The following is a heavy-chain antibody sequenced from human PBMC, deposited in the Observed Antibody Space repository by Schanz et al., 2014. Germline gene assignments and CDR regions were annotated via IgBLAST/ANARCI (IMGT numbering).Heavy chain of an antibody. D-gene: IGHD6-19*01. V-gene: IGHV3-48*01. Sequence: EVQLVESGGNLVQPGGSLRLSCVASGFTFSSHSMNWVRQAPGKGLEWVSFISSSSSSKHYGDSVKGRFTISRDNSKNTLYLQMNSLRAEDTAVYYCAKDLAVAGDYWGQGTLVTVSS. CDR1: GFTFSSHS. J-gene: IGHJ4*02. CDR2: ISSSSSSK. CDR3: AKDLAVAGDY.